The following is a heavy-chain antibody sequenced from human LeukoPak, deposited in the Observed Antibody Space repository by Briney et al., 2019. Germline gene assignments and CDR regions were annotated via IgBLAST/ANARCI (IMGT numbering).Heavy chain of an antibody. CDR1: GGSISSYY. V-gene: IGHV4-34*01. D-gene: IGHD5-18*01. CDR3: ARGLWIQLWIN. CDR2: INHSGST. Sequence: PSETLSLTCTVSGGSISSYYWSWIRQPPGKGLEWIGEINHSGSTNYNPSLKSRVTISVDTSKNQFSLKLSSVTAADTAVYYCARGLWIQLWINWGQGTLVTVSS. J-gene: IGHJ4*02.